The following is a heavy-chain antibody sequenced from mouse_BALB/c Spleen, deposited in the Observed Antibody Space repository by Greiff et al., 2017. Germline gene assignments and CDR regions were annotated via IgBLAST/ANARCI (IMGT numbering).Heavy chain of an antibody. D-gene: IGHD1-1*01. CDR2: ISDGGSYT. Sequence: EVQLVESGGGLVKPGGSLKLSCAASGFTFSDYYMYWVRQTPEKRLEWVATISDGGSYTYYPDSVKGRFTISRDNAKNNLYLQMSSLKSEDTAMYYCAIYYYGSSYDYAMDYWGQGTSVTVSS. CDR3: AIYYYGSSYDYAMDY. CDR1: GFTFSDYY. J-gene: IGHJ4*01. V-gene: IGHV5-4*02.